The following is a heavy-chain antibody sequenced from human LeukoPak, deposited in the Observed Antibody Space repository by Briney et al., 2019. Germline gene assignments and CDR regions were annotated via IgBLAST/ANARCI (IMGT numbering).Heavy chain of an antibody. J-gene: IGHJ5*02. CDR1: GYTFTGYY. Sequence: ASVKVSCKASGYTFTGYYMHWVRQAPGQGLELMGWIKADSGGTNYAQRFQGRVTMTRDTSISTAYMELSRLRSDDTAVYYCARDLSRLKVVPAATNWFDPWGQGTLVTVSS. CDR3: ARDLSRLKVVPAATNWFDP. CDR2: IKADSGGT. V-gene: IGHV1-2*02. D-gene: IGHD2-2*01.